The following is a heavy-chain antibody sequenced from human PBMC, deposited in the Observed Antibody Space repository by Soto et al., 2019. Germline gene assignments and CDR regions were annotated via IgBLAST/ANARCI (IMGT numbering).Heavy chain of an antibody. CDR1: GFTFSSYA. CDR3: AKDPLIRRTVTRPFDY. J-gene: IGHJ4*02. Sequence: EVQLLESGGGLVQPGGSLRLSCAASGFTFSSYAMSWVRQAPGKGLEWVSAISGSGGSTYYADSEKGRFTISRDNSKNTLYLQMNSLRAEDTAVYYCAKDPLIRRTVTRPFDYWGQGTLVTVSS. V-gene: IGHV3-23*01. D-gene: IGHD4-17*01. CDR2: ISGSGGST.